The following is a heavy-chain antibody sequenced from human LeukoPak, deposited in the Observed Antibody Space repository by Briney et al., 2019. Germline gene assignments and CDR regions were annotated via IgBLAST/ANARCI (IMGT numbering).Heavy chain of an antibody. J-gene: IGHJ6*02. Sequence: ASVKVSCKASGYTFTSYAMHWVRQAPGQRLEWMGWINAGNGNTKYSQKFQGRVTITRDTSASTAYMELSSLRSEDTAVYYCARDRSPLRFLEWLSQQEAGMDVWSQGTTVTVSS. V-gene: IGHV1-3*01. CDR1: GYTFTSYA. CDR2: INAGNGNT. CDR3: ARDRSPLRFLEWLSQQEAGMDV. D-gene: IGHD3-3*01.